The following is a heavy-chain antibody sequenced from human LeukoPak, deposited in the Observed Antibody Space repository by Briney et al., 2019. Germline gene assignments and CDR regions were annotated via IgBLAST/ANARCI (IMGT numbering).Heavy chain of an antibody. J-gene: IGHJ6*02. V-gene: IGHV3-23*01. Sequence: RSGGSLRLSCAASGFTFSSYAMSWVRQAPGKGLEWVSAISGSGGSTYYADSVKGRFTISRDNSKNTLYLQMNSLRAEDTAVYYCARDTLDYDFWSGYYWGYYYYYGMDVWGQGTTVTVSS. D-gene: IGHD3-3*01. CDR2: ISGSGGST. CDR1: GFTFSSYA. CDR3: ARDTLDYDFWSGYYWGYYYYYGMDV.